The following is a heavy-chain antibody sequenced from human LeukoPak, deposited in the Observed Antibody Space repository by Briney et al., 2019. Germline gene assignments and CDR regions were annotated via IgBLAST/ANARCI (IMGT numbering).Heavy chain of an antibody. J-gene: IGHJ4*02. CDR2: IYSGGST. D-gene: IGHD3-22*01. V-gene: IGHV3-66*01. CDR3: AGEKGVITTSYFDY. CDR1: GFTVSSNY. Sequence: GGSLRLSCAASGFTVSSNYMSWVRQAPGKGLEWVSVIYSGGSTYYADSVKGRFTISRDNSKNTLYLQMNSLRAEDTAVYYCAGEKGVITTSYFDYWGQGTLVTVSS.